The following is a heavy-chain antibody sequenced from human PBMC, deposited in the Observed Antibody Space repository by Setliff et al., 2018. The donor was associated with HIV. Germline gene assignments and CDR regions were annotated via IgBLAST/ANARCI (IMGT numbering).Heavy chain of an antibody. V-gene: IGHV3-15*04. Sequence: AGGSLRLSCAASGVVFSYAWLTWVRHCPGKGLEWLGRMASRHDGGTTDYAAPVRGRFTFSRDDSTNTLYLQMNNLKIEDTAVYYCVTDDKVAFDVWGRGTMVTVSS. CDR3: VTDDKVAFDV. CDR1: GVVFSYAW. J-gene: IGHJ3*01. CDR2: MASRHDGGTT.